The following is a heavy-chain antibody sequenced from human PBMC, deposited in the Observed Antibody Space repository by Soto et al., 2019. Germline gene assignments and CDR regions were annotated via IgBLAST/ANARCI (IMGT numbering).Heavy chain of an antibody. Sequence: GGSLRLSCAASGFNFSSYAMHWVRQAPGKGLEWVAVISYDGSNKYYADSVKGRFTISRDNSKNTLYLQWSSLKASDTAMYYCARIDDSRSYYDYFDYWGQGTLVTVSS. CDR2: ISYDGSNK. V-gene: IGHV3-30-3*01. J-gene: IGHJ4*02. CDR3: ARIDDSRSYYDYFDY. CDR1: GFNFSSYA. D-gene: IGHD1-26*01.